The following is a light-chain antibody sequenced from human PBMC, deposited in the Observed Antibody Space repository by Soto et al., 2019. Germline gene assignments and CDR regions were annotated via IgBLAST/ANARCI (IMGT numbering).Light chain of an antibody. CDR2: GAS. CDR1: QSVSSSY. CDR3: QQYGSSLFT. Sequence: EIVLTQSPGTLSLSPGERATLSCRASQSVSSSYLAWYQQKPGQAPRLLIYGASSRAPGIPDRFSGSGSGTDFTLTISRLEPEDFALYYCQQYGSSLFTFGPGTKVDFK. J-gene: IGKJ3*01. V-gene: IGKV3-20*01.